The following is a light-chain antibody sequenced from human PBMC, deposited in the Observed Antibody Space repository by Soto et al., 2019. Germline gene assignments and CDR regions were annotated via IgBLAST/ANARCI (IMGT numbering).Light chain of an antibody. J-gene: IGKJ2*01. V-gene: IGKV4-1*01. CDR2: WAS. CDR3: QQYYDTPYT. CDR1: HNLLYTSNNKNY. Sequence: DIVMTQSPDSLAVALGERATINCKSSHNLLYTSNNKNYLAWYQHKAGQPPQLLIYWASTRESGVPDRFSGSGSGTDFTLTIRNLKAEDGAVYYCQQYYDTPYTFGLGTKLEI.